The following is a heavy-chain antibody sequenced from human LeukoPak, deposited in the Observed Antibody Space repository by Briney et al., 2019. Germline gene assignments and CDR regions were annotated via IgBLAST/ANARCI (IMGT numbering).Heavy chain of an antibody. V-gene: IGHV3-48*03. Sequence: GGSLRLSCAASGFTFSIYEMNWGRQAPGKGLEWVSFISGSGSTIHFADSVKGRFTISRDNAKNSLYLQMNSLRGEDTAVYYCARGRWFDPWGQGTLVTVSS. J-gene: IGHJ5*02. CDR2: ISGSGSTI. CDR1: GFTFSIYE. CDR3: ARGRWFDP.